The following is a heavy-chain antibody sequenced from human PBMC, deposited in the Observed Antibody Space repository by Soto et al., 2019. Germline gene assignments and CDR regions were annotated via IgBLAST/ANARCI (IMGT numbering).Heavy chain of an antibody. Sequence: SETLSLTCTVSGGSISSGGYYWSWIRQHPGKGLEWIGYIYYSGSTYYNPSLKSRVTISVDTSKNQFSLKLSSVTAGDTAVYYCAKEYYYDSSGYDYWGQGTLVTVSS. CDR1: GGSISSGGYY. CDR2: IYYSGST. CDR3: AKEYYYDSSGYDY. V-gene: IGHV4-31*03. J-gene: IGHJ4*02. D-gene: IGHD3-22*01.